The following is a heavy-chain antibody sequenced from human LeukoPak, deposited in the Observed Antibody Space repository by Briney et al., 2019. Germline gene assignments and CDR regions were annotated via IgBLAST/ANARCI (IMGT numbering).Heavy chain of an antibody. D-gene: IGHD2-2*01. CDR2: INPNTGGT. V-gene: IGHV1-2*02. CDR3: ARDPDVVVEPAAVRVDY. Sequence: GASVKVSFKASGYTFTAYYMHWVRQAPGQGLEWMGWINPNTGGTNYAQQFQGRVTMTRDTSFSTACMDLNRLTSDDTAVYYCARDPDVVVEPAAVRVDYWGQGTLVTVSA. J-gene: IGHJ4*02. CDR1: GYTFTAYY.